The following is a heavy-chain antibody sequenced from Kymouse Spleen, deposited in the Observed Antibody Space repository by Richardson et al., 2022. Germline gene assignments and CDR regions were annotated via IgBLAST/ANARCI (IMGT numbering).Heavy chain of an antibody. J-gene: IGHJ3*02. D-gene: IGHD1-7*01. CDR2: IWYDGSNK. CDR1: GFTFSSYG. Sequence: QVQLVESGGGVVQPGRSLRLSCAASGFTFSSYGMHWVRQAPGKGLEWVAVIWYDGSNKYYADSVKGRFTISRDNSKNTLYLQMNSLRAEDTAVYYCARDGELELYAFDIWGQGTMVTVSS. CDR3: ARDGELELYAFDI. V-gene: IGHV3-33*01.